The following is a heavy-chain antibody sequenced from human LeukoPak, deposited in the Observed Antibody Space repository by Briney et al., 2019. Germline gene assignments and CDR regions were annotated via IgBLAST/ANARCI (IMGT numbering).Heavy chain of an antibody. CDR1: GYTFTDYY. J-gene: IGHJ4*02. V-gene: IGHV1-2*06. Sequence: ASVKVSCKASGYTFTDYYMHWVRQAPGQGLEWMGRINVNSGGTNYAQKFQGRVTMTRDTSISTAYMELSRLRSDDTAVYYCASGVVITTPVYWGQGTLVIVSS. CDR2: INVNSGGT. D-gene: IGHD3-3*01. CDR3: ASGVVITTPVY.